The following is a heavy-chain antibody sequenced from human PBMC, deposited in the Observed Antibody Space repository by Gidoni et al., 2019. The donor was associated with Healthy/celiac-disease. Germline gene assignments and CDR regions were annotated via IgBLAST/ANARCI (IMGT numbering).Heavy chain of an antibody. D-gene: IGHD3-16*01. J-gene: IGHJ4*02. V-gene: IGHV4-34*01. Sequence: QVQLQQWGAGLLKPSETLSLTCAVYGGSFSGYYWSWIRQPPGKGLEWIGEINHSGSTNYNPSLKSRVTISVDTSKNQFSLKRSSVTAADTAVYYCARGLRWLQSFGGGGLYDYWGQGTLVTVSS. CDR2: INHSGST. CDR1: GGSFSGYY. CDR3: ARGLRWLQSFGGGGLYDY.